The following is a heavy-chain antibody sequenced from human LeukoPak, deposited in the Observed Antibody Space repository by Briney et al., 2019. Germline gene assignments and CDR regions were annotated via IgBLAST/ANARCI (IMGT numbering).Heavy chain of an antibody. CDR2: IDSSGGST. CDR3: AKGVSSVAPITRVPDY. J-gene: IGHJ4*02. CDR1: GFAFNKYA. Sequence: PGGSLRLSCAASGFAFNKYAMSWVRQAPGKGLEWVSIIDSSGGSTFYADSVKGRFTISRDNPKNTLYLQMNSLGAEDTAVYYCAKGVSSVAPITRVPDYWGQGTLVTVSS. V-gene: IGHV3-23*01. D-gene: IGHD3-10*01.